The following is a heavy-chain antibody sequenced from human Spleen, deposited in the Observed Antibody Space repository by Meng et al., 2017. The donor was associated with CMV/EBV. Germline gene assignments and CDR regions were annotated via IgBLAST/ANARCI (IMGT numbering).Heavy chain of an antibody. V-gene: IGHV1-2*02. Sequence: ASVKVSCKASGYTFTGYYMHWVRQAPGQGLEWMGWINPNSVGTNYAQKFQGRVTMTRDTSISTAYMELSRLRSDDTAVFYCARGGTTIIGAFDIWGQGTMVTVSS. CDR1: GYTFTGYY. J-gene: IGHJ3*02. D-gene: IGHD1-7*01. CDR3: ARGGTTIIGAFDI. CDR2: INPNSVGT.